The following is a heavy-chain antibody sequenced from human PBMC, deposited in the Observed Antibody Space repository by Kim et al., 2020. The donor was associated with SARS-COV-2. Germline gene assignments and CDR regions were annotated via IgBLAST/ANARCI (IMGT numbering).Heavy chain of an antibody. CDR1: GYSFTRHY. V-gene: IGHV1-46*01. CDR3: AREIPDSLYFDY. CDR2: INPNDGST. D-gene: IGHD2-2*01. J-gene: IGHJ4*02. Sequence: ASVKVSCKASGYSFTRHYVHCVRQAPGQGLEWMGMINPNDGSTGYAQTFRNRATVTRDTSTSTVYMELSSLRSEDTAVYFCAREIPDSLYFDYWGQGAQV.